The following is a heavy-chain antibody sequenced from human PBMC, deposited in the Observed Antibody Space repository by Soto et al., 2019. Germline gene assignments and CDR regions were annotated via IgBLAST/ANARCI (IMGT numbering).Heavy chain of an antibody. D-gene: IGHD3-3*01. J-gene: IGHJ6*02. Sequence: SETLSLTCTVSDGSVSSYYWSWIRQPPGKGLEWIGYIYYSGSTNYNPSLKSRVTISVDTSKNQFSLKLSSVTAADTAVYYCARGGLRRITIFGVVIIDYYGMDVWGQGTTVTVSS. CDR2: IYYSGST. CDR1: DGSVSSYY. CDR3: ARGGLRRITIFGVVIIDYYGMDV. V-gene: IGHV4-59*02.